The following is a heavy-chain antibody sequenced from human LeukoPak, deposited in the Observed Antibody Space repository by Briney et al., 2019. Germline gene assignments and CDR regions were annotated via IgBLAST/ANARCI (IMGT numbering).Heavy chain of an antibody. CDR2: ISSSSSYI. CDR3: ARDTVSSGYYYYYGMDV. J-gene: IGHJ6*02. V-gene: IGHV3-21*01. D-gene: IGHD6-6*01. CDR1: GFTFSSYS. Sequence: GGSLRLSCAASGFTFSSYSMTWVRQAPGKGLEWVSSISSSSSYIYYADSVKGRFTISRDNAKNSLYLQMNSLRAEDTAVYYCARDTVSSGYYYYYGMDVWGQGTTVTVSS.